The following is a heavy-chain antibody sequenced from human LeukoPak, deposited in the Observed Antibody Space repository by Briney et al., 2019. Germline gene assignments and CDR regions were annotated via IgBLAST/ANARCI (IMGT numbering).Heavy chain of an antibody. CDR2: IFHSGTT. J-gene: IGHJ4*02. Sequence: SETLSLTCTVSDSITSTSYYWAWIRQPPGKGLQWIGSIFHSGTTYFNPSLKSRVTLSIDTSRSQYSLQLASVTAADTALYYCARLGGYSYGARIFDYWGQGIRVAVSS. CDR3: ARLGGYSYGARIFDY. V-gene: IGHV4-39*01. D-gene: IGHD5-18*01. CDR1: DSITSTSYY.